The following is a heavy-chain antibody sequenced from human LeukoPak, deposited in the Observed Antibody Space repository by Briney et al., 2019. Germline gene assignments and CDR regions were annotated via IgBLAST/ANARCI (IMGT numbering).Heavy chain of an antibody. CDR2: IYYSGST. J-gene: IGHJ6*02. V-gene: IGHV4-59*01. Sequence: PSETLSLTCTVSGGSISSYYWSWIRQPPGKGLKWIGYIYYSGSTNYNPSLKSRVTISVDTSKNQFSLKLSSVTAADTAVYYCARVAGSDYYYYGMDVWGQGTTVTVSS. CDR1: GGSISSYY. CDR3: ARVAGSDYYYYGMDV. D-gene: IGHD6-19*01.